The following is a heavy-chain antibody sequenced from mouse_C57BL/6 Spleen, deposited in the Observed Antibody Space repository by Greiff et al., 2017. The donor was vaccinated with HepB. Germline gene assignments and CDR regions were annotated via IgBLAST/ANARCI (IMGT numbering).Heavy chain of an antibody. Sequence: QVQLQQPGAELVRPGSSVKLSCKASGYTFTSYWMHWVKQRPIQGLEWIGNIDPSDSETHYNQKFKDKATLTVDKSSSTAYMQLSSLTSEDSAVYYCARNWDYYGSSSWYFDVWGTGTTVTVPS. CDR3: ARNWDYYGSSSWYFDV. D-gene: IGHD1-1*01. V-gene: IGHV1-52*01. CDR2: IDPSDSET. J-gene: IGHJ1*03. CDR1: GYTFTSYW.